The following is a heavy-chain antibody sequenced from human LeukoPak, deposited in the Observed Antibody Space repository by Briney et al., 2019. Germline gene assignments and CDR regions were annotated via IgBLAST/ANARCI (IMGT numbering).Heavy chain of an antibody. CDR1: GGSINSYY. CDR3: ARSRSGSYSGFDP. V-gene: IGHV4-59*01. J-gene: IGHJ5*02. D-gene: IGHD1-26*01. CDR2: IYYSGST. Sequence: SETLSLTCTVSGGSINSYYWSWIRQPPGKGLEWIGYIYYSGSTNYNPSLKSRVTMSVDTSRNQFSLNLSSVTAADTAVYYCARSRSGSYSGFDPWGQGTLVTVSS.